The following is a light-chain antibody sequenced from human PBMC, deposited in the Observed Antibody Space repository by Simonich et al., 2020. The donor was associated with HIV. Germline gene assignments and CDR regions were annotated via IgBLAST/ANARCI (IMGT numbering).Light chain of an antibody. V-gene: IGKV4-1*01. CDR3: QQYYSTPPT. Sequence: DIVMTQSPDSLAVSLGERATINCKSSQSVLYSSNNKNYLAWYQQKPGQPPKLLIYWASTRGSGVPDRFSASGSGTDFTLTISSLQAEDVAIYYCQQYYSTPPTFGQGTKVEIK. CDR1: QSVLYSSNNKNY. J-gene: IGKJ1*01. CDR2: WAS.